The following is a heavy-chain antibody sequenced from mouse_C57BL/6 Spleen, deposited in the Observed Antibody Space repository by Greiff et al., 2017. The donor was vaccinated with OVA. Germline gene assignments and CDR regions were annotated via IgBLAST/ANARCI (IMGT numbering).Heavy chain of an antibody. V-gene: IGHV1-55*01. J-gene: IGHJ1*03. D-gene: IGHD2-5*01. CDR1: GYTFTSYW. CDR2: IYPGSGST. CDR3: AREGPYYSKGYFDV. Sequence: QVQLQQPGAELVKPGASVKLSCKASGYTFTSYWITWVKQRPGQGLEWIGDIYPGSGSTNYNEKFKSKATLTVDTSSSTAYMQLSSLTSEDSAVYYCAREGPYYSKGYFDVWGTGTTVTVSS.